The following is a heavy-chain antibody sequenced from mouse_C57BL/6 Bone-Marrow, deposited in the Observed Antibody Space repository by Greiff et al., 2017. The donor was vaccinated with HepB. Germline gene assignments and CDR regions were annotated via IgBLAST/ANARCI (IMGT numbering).Heavy chain of an antibody. D-gene: IGHD2-3*01. J-gene: IGHJ3*01. CDR2: ISNGGGST. CDR3: ARHENDDYSFAY. V-gene: IGHV5-12*01. Sequence: DVMLVESGGGLVQPGGSLKLSCAASGFTFSDYYMYWVRQTPEKRLEWVAYISNGGGSTYYPDTVKGRFTISRDNAKNTLYLQMSRLKSEDTAMYYCARHENDDYSFAYWGQGTLVTVSA. CDR1: GFTFSDYY.